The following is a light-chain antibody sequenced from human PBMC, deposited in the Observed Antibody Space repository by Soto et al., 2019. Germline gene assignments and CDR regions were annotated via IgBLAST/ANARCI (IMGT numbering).Light chain of an antibody. CDR1: QGIRSA. Sequence: IQVTQSPSSLSASVGDRVTITCRTSQGIRSALGWYQQKPGKVPKLLIYAASTLQSGVPSRFSGSGSGTDFTLTISSLQPEDFASYYCQQSYRTPRTFGQGTKVDIK. J-gene: IGKJ1*01. CDR3: QQSYRTPRT. CDR2: AAS. V-gene: IGKV1-39*01.